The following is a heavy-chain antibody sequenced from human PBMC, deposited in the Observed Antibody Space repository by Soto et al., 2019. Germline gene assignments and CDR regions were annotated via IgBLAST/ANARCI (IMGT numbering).Heavy chain of an antibody. Sequence: QVPLVESGGGVVQPGRSLRLSCAASGFTFSSYAMHWVRQAPGKGLERVAVISYDGSNKYYADSVKGRFTISRDNSKTTLYLQMNSRRAEETAVYYCARDTSSPPPYYYGMDVWGQGTTVTVSS. CDR1: GFTFSSYA. D-gene: IGHD6-13*01. CDR2: ISYDGSNK. CDR3: ARDTSSPPPYYYGMDV. J-gene: IGHJ6*02. V-gene: IGHV3-30-3*01.